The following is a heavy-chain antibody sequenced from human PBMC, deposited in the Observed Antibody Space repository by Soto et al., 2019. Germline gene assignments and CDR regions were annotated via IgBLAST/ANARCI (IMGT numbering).Heavy chain of an antibody. Sequence: SETLSLTCTVSGGSISSSSYYWGWIRQPPGKGLEWIGSIYYSGSTYYNPSLKSRVTISVDTSKNQFSLKLSSVTAADTAVYYCARLGRGSGSYYKDYWGQGTLVTVS. D-gene: IGHD3-10*01. J-gene: IGHJ4*02. CDR1: GGSISSSSYY. V-gene: IGHV4-39*01. CDR3: ARLGRGSGSYYKDY. CDR2: IYYSGST.